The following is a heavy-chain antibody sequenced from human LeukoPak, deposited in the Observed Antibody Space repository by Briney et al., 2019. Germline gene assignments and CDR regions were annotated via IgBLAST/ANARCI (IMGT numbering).Heavy chain of an antibody. V-gene: IGHV3-74*01. Sequence: GGSLRLSCAASGFTFSTYWMYWVRQAPGKGLMWVSKISPDGSGTTYADSVKGRFTISRDNSKNTLYVQMNSLRAEDTAVYYCARGAHYDDYGGGYFDYWGQGTLVTVSS. CDR3: ARGAHYDDYGGGYFDY. J-gene: IGHJ4*02. CDR2: ISPDGSGT. D-gene: IGHD4-23*01. CDR1: GFTFSTYW.